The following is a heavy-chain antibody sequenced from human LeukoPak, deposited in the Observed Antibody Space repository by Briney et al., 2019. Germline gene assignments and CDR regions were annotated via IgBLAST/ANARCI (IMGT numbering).Heavy chain of an antibody. CDR2: MNPDSGNT. D-gene: IGHD3-10*01. V-gene: IGHV1-8*01. CDR1: GYTFSNYD. J-gene: IGHJ4*02. CDR3: ARGTTRNYGDFDY. Sequence: EASVKVSCKASGYTFSNYDINWVRQVTGQGLEWMGWMNPDSGNTGYAQGFQGRVTLTRNPSISTAYMEVSSLRSEDTAVYFCARGTTRNYGDFDYWGQGTLVTVSS.